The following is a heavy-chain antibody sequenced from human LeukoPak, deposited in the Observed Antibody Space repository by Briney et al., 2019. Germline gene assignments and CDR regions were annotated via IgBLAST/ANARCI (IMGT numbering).Heavy chain of an antibody. CDR2: ISGDGGST. CDR1: GFTFDDYA. V-gene: IGHV3-43*02. Sequence: GGSLRLSCAASGFTFDDYAMHWVRQAPGKGLEWVSLISGDGGSTYYADSVKGRFTISRDNSKNSLYLQMNSLRTEDTALYYCAKEENYYDSSGEPYFQHWGQGSLVTVSS. D-gene: IGHD3-22*01. CDR3: AKEENYYDSSGEPYFQH. J-gene: IGHJ1*01.